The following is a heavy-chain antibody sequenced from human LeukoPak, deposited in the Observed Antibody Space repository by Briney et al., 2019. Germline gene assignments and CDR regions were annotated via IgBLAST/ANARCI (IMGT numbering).Heavy chain of an antibody. J-gene: IGHJ6*01. CDR2: ISSTSSIT. CDR3: ALSVGESWDAMDG. D-gene: IGHD3-16*01. V-gene: IGHV3-48*02. CDR1: GFTVSSNY. Sequence: GGSLRLSCAASGFTVSSNYMSWVRQAPGQGLEWVSYISSTSSITYYAASVTGRFTISRDNAKNSLYLQMNSLRDEDTAVYCCALSVGESWDAMDGWGRGSTVSVSA.